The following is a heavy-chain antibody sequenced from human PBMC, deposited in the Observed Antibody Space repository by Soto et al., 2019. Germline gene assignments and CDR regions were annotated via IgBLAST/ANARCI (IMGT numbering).Heavy chain of an antibody. CDR1: GYTFTGYY. Sequence: ASVKVSCKASGYTFTGYYIHWVRQAPGQGLEWMGWIIPDSGATNYTQKFQGRVTMTSETSTNTAFLQMDSLRVEDTAEYYCARLRNPANQAFDCWGQGTLVTVSS. CDR3: ARLRNPANQAFDC. J-gene: IGHJ4*02. CDR2: IIPDSGAT. D-gene: IGHD2-15*01. V-gene: IGHV1-2*02.